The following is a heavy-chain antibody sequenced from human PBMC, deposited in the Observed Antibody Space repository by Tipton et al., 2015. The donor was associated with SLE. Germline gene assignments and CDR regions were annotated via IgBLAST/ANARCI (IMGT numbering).Heavy chain of an antibody. V-gene: IGHV1-2*02. CDR1: GYTFTAYQ. CDR2: IDPQSGGT. D-gene: IGHD4-17*01. CDR3: AQKFGDYLFRY. Sequence: QVQLVQSGAEVKKPGASVKVSCKTAGYTFTAYQIHWVRQAPGHGLEWMAWIDPQSGGTKYAQHFQGRVTVTRDTSSRTVYMELSGLTSDDTAVYFCAQKFGDYLFRYWGQGTLVTVSS. J-gene: IGHJ1*01.